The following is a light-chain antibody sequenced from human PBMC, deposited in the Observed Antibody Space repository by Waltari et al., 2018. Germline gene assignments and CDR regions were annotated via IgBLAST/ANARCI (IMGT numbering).Light chain of an antibody. CDR2: GAS. V-gene: IGKV3-15*01. J-gene: IGKJ2*01. CDR3: QQYNNWRT. Sequence: EVPMTQSPPTLSVSAGERVTLSCRASQSIARNLAWYQQKPGQAPRLLNYGASTRATDVPGRCSGSGARTEFTLTSSSLQSEDFAVYYCQQYNNWRTFGQGTKLEIK. CDR1: QSIARN.